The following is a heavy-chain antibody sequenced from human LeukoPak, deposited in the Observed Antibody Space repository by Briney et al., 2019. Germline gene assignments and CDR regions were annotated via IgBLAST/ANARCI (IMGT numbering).Heavy chain of an antibody. CDR3: ARDRLGYSSSSKPTPNWFDP. V-gene: IGHV3-30-3*01. J-gene: IGHJ5*02. D-gene: IGHD6-13*01. Sequence: PGRSLRLSCAASGFTFSSYAMHWVRQAPGKGLEWVAVISYDGSNKYYADSVKGRFTISRDNSKNTLYLQMNSLRAEDTAVYYCARDRLGYSSSSKPTPNWFDPWGQGTLVTVSS. CDR2: ISYDGSNK. CDR1: GFTFSSYA.